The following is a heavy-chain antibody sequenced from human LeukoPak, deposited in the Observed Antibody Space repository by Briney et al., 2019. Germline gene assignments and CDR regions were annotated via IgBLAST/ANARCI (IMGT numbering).Heavy chain of an antibody. J-gene: IGHJ5*02. Sequence: PGRSLRLSCAASGFTFSSYGMHWVRQAPGKGLEWVAVIWYDGSNKYYADSVKGRFTISRDNSKNTLYLQMNSLRAEDTAVYYCARAWVRIAAAGTAWFDPWGQGTLVTVSS. D-gene: IGHD6-13*01. CDR1: GFTFSSYG. V-gene: IGHV3-33*01. CDR2: IWYDGSNK. CDR3: ARAWVRIAAAGTAWFDP.